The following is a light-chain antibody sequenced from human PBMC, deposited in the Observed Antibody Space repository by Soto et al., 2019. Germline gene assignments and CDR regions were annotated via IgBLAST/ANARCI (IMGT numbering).Light chain of an antibody. J-gene: IGLJ3*02. CDR1: SRDVGGYNY. CDR2: DVS. Sequence: QSVVTQPSSVSGSPGQSVTISCTGTSRDVGGYNYVSWYQQHPGIAPKLMIYDVSKRPSAVPDRFSGSKSGNAASLTSSGLQAEDEADYYCCSYAGSYTWVFGGGTKVTVL. V-gene: IGLV2-11*01. CDR3: CSYAGSYTWV.